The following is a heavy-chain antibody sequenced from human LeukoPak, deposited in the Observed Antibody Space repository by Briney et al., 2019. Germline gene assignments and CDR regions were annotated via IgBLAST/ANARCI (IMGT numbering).Heavy chain of an antibody. CDR3: ARDIIPNWFDP. J-gene: IGHJ5*02. CDR2: IYYSGST. Sequence: TLSLTCTVSGGSLSSGDYYWSWIRQPPGKGLEWIGYIYYSGSTYYNPSLKSRVTISVDTSKNQFSLKLSSVTAADTAVYYCARDIIPNWFDPWGQGTLVTVSS. CDR1: GGSLSSGDYY. D-gene: IGHD2-15*01. V-gene: IGHV4-30-4*08.